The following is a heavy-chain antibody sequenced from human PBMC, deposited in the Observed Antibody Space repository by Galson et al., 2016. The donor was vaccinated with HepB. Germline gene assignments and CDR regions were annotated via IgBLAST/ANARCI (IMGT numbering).Heavy chain of an antibody. J-gene: IGHJ5*02. Sequence: SLRLPCAASGPTLNSYWMHWVRQAPGNGLVWVSAISRSGDATYYADSVKGRFTIFRDNSTDTLYLQMNSLRAEDTAVYYCAKEVGTVHPSNWFDPWGQGTLVTVSS. CDR3: AKEVGTVHPSNWFDP. D-gene: IGHD1-26*01. CDR2: ISRSGDAT. CDR1: GPTLNSYW. V-gene: IGHV3-23*01.